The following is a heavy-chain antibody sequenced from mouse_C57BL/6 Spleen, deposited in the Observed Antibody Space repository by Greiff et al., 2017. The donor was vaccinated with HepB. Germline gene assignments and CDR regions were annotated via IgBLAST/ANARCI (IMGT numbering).Heavy chain of an antibody. CDR1: GYTFTSYG. CDR3: ARSRDYDGRGYFDY. J-gene: IGHJ2*01. V-gene: IGHV1-81*01. Sequence: VQLQQSGAELARPGASVKLSCKASGYTFTSYGISWVKQRTGQGLEWIGEIYPRSGNTYYNEKFKGKATLTADKSSSTAYMELRSLTSEDSAVYFCARSRDYDGRGYFDYWGQGTTLTVSS. D-gene: IGHD2-4*01. CDR2: IYPRSGNT.